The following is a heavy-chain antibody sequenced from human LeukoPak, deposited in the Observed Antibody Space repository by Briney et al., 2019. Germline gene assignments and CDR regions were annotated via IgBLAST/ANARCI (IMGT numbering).Heavy chain of an antibody. CDR2: ISYDGSNE. CDR1: GFTFSTYG. D-gene: IGHD3-10*02. J-gene: IGHJ6*04. CDR3: AELGITMIGGV. V-gene: IGHV3-30*18. Sequence: PGGSLRLSCGASGFTFSTYGMTWVRQAPGKGLEWVAIISYDGSNEYYADSVKGRFTISRDNAKNSLYLQMNSLRAEDTAVYYCAELGITMIGGVWGKGTTVTISS.